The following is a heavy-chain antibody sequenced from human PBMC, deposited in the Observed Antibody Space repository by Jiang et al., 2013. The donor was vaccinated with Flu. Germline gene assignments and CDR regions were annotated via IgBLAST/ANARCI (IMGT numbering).Heavy chain of an antibody. D-gene: IGHD7-27*01. V-gene: IGHV1-69*06. Sequence: GAEVKKPGSSVKVSCKASGGTFSTYTISWVRQAPGQGLEWMGGIIPIFGTVNYAQNFQGRVTITADKSTSTVYMELSSLRSEDTAVYYCARGPPLGNFVDYWGPGTLVTVSS. J-gene: IGHJ4*02. CDR1: GGTFSTYT. CDR3: ARGPPLGNFVDY. CDR2: IIPIFGTV.